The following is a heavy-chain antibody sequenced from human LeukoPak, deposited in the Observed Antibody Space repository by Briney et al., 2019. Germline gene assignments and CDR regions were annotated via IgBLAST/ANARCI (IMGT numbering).Heavy chain of an antibody. J-gene: IGHJ4*02. CDR2: MSYDGGDK. CDR1: GFTFSTYT. D-gene: IGHD5-24*01. CDR3: ARGSRWLQLGPFDY. Sequence: GRSLRLSCAASGFTFSTYTMHWVRQAPGKGLEWVAVMSYDGGDKYYAESVKGRFTISRGNSRTTVYLQMNSLRAEDTAVYYCARGSRWLQLGPFDYWGQGTLVTVSS. V-gene: IGHV3-30*01.